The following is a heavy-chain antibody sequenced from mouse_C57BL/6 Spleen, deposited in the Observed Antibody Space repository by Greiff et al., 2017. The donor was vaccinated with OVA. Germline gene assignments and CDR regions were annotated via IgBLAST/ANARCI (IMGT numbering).Heavy chain of an antibody. V-gene: IGHV1-50*01. CDR2: IDPSDSYT. CDR1: GYTFTSYW. J-gene: IGHJ1*03. D-gene: IGHD2-4*01. Sequence: VQLQQPGAELVKPGASVKLSCKASGYTFTSYWMQWVKQRPGQGLEWIGEIDPSDSYTNYNQKFKGKATLPVDTSSSTAYLQLSSLTSEDSAVDYCARWDYDRYVGVWSTGTTVTVSS. CDR3: ARWDYDRYVGV.